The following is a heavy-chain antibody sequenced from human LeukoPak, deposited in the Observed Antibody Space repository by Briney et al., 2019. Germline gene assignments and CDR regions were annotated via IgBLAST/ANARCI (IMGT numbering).Heavy chain of an antibody. J-gene: IGHJ5*02. V-gene: IGHV1-2*06. D-gene: IGHD6-19*01. CDR1: GYTFTGYY. CDR3: AREDSSGWYSNWFDP. CDR2: INPNSGGT. Sequence: GASVKVSCKASGYTFTGYYMHWVRQAPGQGLEWMGRINPNSGGTSYAQKFQGRVTMTRDTSISTAYMELSRLRSDDTAVYYCAREDSSGWYSNWFDPWGQGTLVTVSS.